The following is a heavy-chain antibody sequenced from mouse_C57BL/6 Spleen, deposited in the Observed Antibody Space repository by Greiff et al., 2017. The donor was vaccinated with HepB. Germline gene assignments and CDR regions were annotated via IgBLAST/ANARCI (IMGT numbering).Heavy chain of an antibody. CDR3: ARGFGDY. CDR2: INYDGSST. J-gene: IGHJ2*01. V-gene: IGHV5-16*01. CDR1: GFTFSDYY. Sequence: EVNVVESEGGLVQPGSSMKLSCTASGFTFSDYYMAWVRQVPEKGLEWVANINYDGSSTYYLDSLKSRFIISRDNAKNILYLQMSSLKSEDTATYYCARGFGDYWGQGTTLTVSS.